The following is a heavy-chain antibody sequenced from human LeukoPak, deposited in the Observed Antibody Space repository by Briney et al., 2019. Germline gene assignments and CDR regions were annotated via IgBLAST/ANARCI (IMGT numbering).Heavy chain of an antibody. D-gene: IGHD3-9*01. J-gene: IGHJ4*02. CDR1: GFTFSSYA. Sequence: GGSLRLSCAASGFTFSSYAMSWVRQAPGKGPEWVSAISGSGGSTYYADSVKGRFTISRDNSKNTLYLQMNSLRAEDTAVYYCAKAHYDILTGYYSVYFDYWGQGTLVTVSS. CDR2: ISGSGGST. CDR3: AKAHYDILTGYYSVYFDY. V-gene: IGHV3-23*01.